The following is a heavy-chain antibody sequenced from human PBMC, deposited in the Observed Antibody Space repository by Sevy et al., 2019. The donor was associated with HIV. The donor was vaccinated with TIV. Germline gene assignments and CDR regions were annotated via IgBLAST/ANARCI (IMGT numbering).Heavy chain of an antibody. J-gene: IGHJ4*02. Sequence: GGSLRLSCAASGFMFSGSGIHWVRQASGKGLEWVGRIRDKNNWYGTAYVASVEGMFTISRDDSKNMAYLQMNSLKSDDTAVYFCTTSPTTVTRPVDFWGPGTLVTVSS. V-gene: IGHV3-73*01. D-gene: IGHD4-4*01. CDR2: IRDKNNWYGT. CDR1: GFMFSGSG. CDR3: TTSPTTVTRPVDF.